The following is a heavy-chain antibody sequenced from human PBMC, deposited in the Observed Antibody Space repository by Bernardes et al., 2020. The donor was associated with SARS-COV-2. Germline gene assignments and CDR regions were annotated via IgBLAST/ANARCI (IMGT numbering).Heavy chain of an antibody. Sequence: ASMKVSCKASGYHFTNYGFSWVRQAPGQGLEWMGWISAYNGNSNYAQKLQDRVTMTTDTSTNTAYMELRSLRSDDTAVYFCARDRSGLYCSGGSCYSDYWGQGTLVTVTS. V-gene: IGHV1-18*04. J-gene: IGHJ4*02. D-gene: IGHD2-15*01. CDR1: GYHFTNYG. CDR3: ARDRSGLYCSGGSCYSDY. CDR2: ISAYNGNS.